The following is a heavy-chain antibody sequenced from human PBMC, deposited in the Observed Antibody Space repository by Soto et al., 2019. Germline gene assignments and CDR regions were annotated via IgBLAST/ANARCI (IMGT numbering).Heavy chain of an antibody. Sequence: ASVKVSCKASGYTFTAYHMHWVRQAPGQGLEWMGIVNPSLGRANYALKFQDRVAMTWDTSTSTVYMELTSLRSDDTAVYYCARAQHSYTSFFFDYWGQGTLVTVYS. D-gene: IGHD2-21*01. CDR3: ARAQHSYTSFFFDY. CDR1: GYTFTAYH. J-gene: IGHJ4*02. CDR2: VNPSLGRA. V-gene: IGHV1-46*01.